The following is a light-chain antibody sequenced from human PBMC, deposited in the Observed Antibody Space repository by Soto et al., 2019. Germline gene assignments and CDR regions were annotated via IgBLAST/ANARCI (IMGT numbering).Light chain of an antibody. CDR3: QQLNSFPFI. CDR1: QAIDTY. J-gene: IGKJ5*01. V-gene: IGKV1-9*01. CDR2: AAS. Sequence: DIQVTQSPSFLSASVGDRVTITCRASQAIDTYLAWYQQKPGKAPKLLIYAASLLQSGVPSRFSGSGSGTEFTLTINSLQPEDFASYYCQQLNSFPFIFGQGTRLEIK.